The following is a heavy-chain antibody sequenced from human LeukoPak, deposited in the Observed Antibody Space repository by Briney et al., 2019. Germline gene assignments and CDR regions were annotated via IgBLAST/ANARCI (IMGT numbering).Heavy chain of an antibody. CDR3: VRDGSGYDY. CDR2: INQGGSEK. J-gene: IGHJ4*02. CDR1: RFSFSNYW. V-gene: IGHV3-7*05. Sequence: GGSLRLSCAASRFSFSNYWMSWVRQPPGKGLEWVANINQGGSEKYYLNSVKGRFTISRDNAKNSLYLQMNSLRADDTAIYYCVRDGSGYDYWGQGTLVTVSS. D-gene: IGHD6-19*01.